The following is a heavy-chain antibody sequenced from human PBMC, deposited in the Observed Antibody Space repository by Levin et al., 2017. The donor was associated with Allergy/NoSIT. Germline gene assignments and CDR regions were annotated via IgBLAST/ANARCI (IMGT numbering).Heavy chain of an antibody. D-gene: IGHD3-16*01. Sequence: ASVKVSCKGSGYSFSTYWIGWVRQKPGKGLEWMGIIYAGDSDTRYSPSFQGQVTISVDKSISTAYLQWSSLKASDSGMYYCAKLRRTAMRYDAFDVWGQGTKVTVS. CDR2: IYAGDSDT. V-gene: IGHV5-51*01. J-gene: IGHJ3*01. CDR1: GYSFSTYW. CDR3: AKLRRTAMRYDAFDV.